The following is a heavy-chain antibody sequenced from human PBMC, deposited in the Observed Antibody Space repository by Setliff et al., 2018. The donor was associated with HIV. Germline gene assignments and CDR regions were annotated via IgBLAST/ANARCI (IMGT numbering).Heavy chain of an antibody. D-gene: IGHD3-10*01. CDR2: IKQDGSEK. J-gene: IGHJ4*02. Sequence: GGSLRLSCAASGFTFDRYWMHWVRQAPGKGLVWVANIKQDGSEKYYVDSVRGRFTISRDNAKNSLYLQMNSLRVEDTALYYCARSDWYHGSGSHDYWGQGTLVTVSS. V-gene: IGHV3-7*01. CDR1: GFTFDRYW. CDR3: ARSDWYHGSGSHDY.